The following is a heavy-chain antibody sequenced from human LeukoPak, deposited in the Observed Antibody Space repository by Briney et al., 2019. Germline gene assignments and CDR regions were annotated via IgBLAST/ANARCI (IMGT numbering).Heavy chain of an antibody. D-gene: IGHD1-26*01. CDR1: GFNFDEYG. CDR3: AKDRQRGNYFRNYYYYMDV. J-gene: IGHJ6*03. CDR2: ISGSGGDR. V-gene: IGHV3-23*01. Sequence: GGSLRLSCAASGFNFDEYGMTWVRQAPGKGLEWVSAISGSGGDRYYADSVKGRFTISRDSSKNTVYLQMNSLRADDTAVYYCAKDRQRGNYFRNYYYYMDVWGKGTTVTVSS.